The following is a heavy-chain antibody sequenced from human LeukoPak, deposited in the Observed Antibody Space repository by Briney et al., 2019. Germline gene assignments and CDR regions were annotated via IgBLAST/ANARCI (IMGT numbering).Heavy chain of an antibody. Sequence: PSETLSLTCTVSGGSISDSSYYWGWIRHPPGKGLEWIASIHYSGSTYYNPSLKSRITISVDTSKNQFSMKLTSVTAADTAVYYCARGLKTLYDILTGHYKGVAYFDYWGQGTLVTVSS. V-gene: IGHV4-39*01. CDR2: IHYSGST. CDR1: GGSISDSSYY. J-gene: IGHJ4*02. D-gene: IGHD3-9*01. CDR3: ARGLKTLYDILTGHYKGVAYFDY.